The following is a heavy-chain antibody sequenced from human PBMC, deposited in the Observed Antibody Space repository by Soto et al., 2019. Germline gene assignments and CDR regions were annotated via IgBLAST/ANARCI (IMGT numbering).Heavy chain of an antibody. CDR3: ARDPNFSLTFHYYGMDV. CDR1: GYTFTTYY. V-gene: IGHV1-46*01. D-gene: IGHD7-27*01. CDR2: INPHTGSA. Sequence: QVQLMQSGAEMKKPGASVMVSCKASGYTFTTYYIHWVRQAPGQGLEWMGIINPHTGSASYARRFQGRVALNRATPTRTVYMEVSSLGFEDTAIYFCARDPNFSLTFHYYGMDVWGPGTAVTVSS. J-gene: IGHJ6*02.